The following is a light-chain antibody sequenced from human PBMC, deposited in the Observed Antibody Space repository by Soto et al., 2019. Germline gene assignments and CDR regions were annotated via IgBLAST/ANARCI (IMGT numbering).Light chain of an antibody. CDR3: SSYTGSGEV. V-gene: IGLV2-14*01. CDR2: DVS. Sequence: QSALTQPASVSGSPGQSITISCTGTSSDVGGYNYVSWYQQHPGKAPKLMIYDVSNRPSGVSNRFSGSKSGNTASLTISGLQAEDEADYYCSSYTGSGEVFGGGTKVTVL. CDR1: SSDVGGYNY. J-gene: IGLJ2*01.